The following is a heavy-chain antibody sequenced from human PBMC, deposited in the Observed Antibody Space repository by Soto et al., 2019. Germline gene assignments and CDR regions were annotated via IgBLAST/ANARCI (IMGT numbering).Heavy chain of an antibody. Sequence: ASVKVSCKTSGYTFTRNGISWVRQAPGQGLEWMGWISPKRGSIKYAQKFQGRVIMTTDTSTSTAYMEVRSLRSDDTAVYYCVKDRDSNSWPSRDVWGPGTTVTVSS. V-gene: IGHV1-18*01. CDR2: ISPKRGSI. J-gene: IGHJ6*02. D-gene: IGHD3-22*01. CDR3: VKDRDSNSWPSRDV. CDR1: GYTFTRNG.